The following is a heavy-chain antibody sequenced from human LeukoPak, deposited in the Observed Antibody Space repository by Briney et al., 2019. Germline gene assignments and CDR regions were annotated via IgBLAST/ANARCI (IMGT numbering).Heavy chain of an antibody. J-gene: IGHJ4*02. CDR2: INLNSGGT. Sequence: ASVKVSCKASGYTSTDYYLHWVRQAPGQGLEWMGWINLNSGGTNSAQKFQGRVAMTRDTSISTAYMDLSRLRSDDTAVYYCARDSGFSGTQRGEYWGQGALVAVSS. CDR3: ARDSGFSGTQRGEY. D-gene: IGHD3/OR15-3a*01. CDR1: GYTSTDYY. V-gene: IGHV1-2*02.